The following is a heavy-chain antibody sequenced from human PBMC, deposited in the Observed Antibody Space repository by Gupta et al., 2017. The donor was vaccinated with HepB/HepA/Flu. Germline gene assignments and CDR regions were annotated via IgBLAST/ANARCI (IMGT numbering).Heavy chain of an antibody. Sequence: QVQLVQSGGGVVQPGRSLRLSCAGSGATLSSYAIHWVRQAPGKGLEWVAVFSYDGSSKYYADSVEGRYTISRDKSKNTLYLQMDGLRAEDTAIYYCARAAGLRFLGSYFDLWGLGTLVSVSS. J-gene: IGHJ4*02. CDR2: FSYDGSSK. D-gene: IGHD3-3*01. V-gene: IGHV3-30-3*01. CDR1: GATLSSYA. CDR3: ARAAGLRFLGSYFDL.